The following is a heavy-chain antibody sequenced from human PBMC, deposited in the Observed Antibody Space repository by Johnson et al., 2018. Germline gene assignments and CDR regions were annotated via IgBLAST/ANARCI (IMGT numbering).Heavy chain of an antibody. Sequence: HVQLQQWGAGLLKPSETLSLTCAVYGGSFSGYYWSWIRQPPGKGLEWIGEINHSGSTNYNPSLKSRVTISLDTSKNQFSLKLNSVTAADTAVYYCARALYGDYGIYYYYYGMDVWGQGTTVTVSS. V-gene: IGHV4-34*01. CDR3: ARALYGDYGIYYYYYGMDV. J-gene: IGHJ6*02. D-gene: IGHD4-17*01. CDR2: INHSGST. CDR1: GGSFSGYY.